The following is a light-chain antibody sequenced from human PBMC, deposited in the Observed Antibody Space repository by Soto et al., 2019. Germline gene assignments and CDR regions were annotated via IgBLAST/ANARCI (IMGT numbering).Light chain of an antibody. CDR2: EVS. J-gene: IGLJ3*02. V-gene: IGLV2-14*01. Sequence: QSVLTQPASVSGSPGQSITISCTGTSSDVGSYNYVSWYQQHPGKAPKLMIYEVSNRPSGVSNRFSGSKSGNTASLTISGLQAEDEANYYCISYTSISTLVFGGGTQLTVL. CDR1: SSDVGSYNY. CDR3: ISYTSISTLV.